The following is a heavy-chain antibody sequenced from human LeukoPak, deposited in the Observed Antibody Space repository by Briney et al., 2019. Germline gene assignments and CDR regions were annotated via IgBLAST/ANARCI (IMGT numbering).Heavy chain of an antibody. CDR3: ARDDYEDPYYGMDV. CDR2: IYYSGST. V-gene: IGHV4-59*01. D-gene: IGHD4-17*01. Sequence: SETLSLTCTVSGGSISSCYWSWIRQPPGKGLEWIGYIYYSGSTNYNPSLKSRVTISVDTSKNQFSLKLSSVTAADTAVYYCARDDYEDPYYGMDVWGQGTTVTVSS. J-gene: IGHJ6*02. CDR1: GGSISSCY.